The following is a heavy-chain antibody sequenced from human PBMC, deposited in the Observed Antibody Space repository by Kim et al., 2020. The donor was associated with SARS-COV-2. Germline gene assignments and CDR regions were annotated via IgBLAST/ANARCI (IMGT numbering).Heavy chain of an antibody. V-gene: IGHV3-53*01. CDR2: IYSGGST. D-gene: IGHD3-22*01. J-gene: IGHJ6*02. CDR3: ARRLSSIDSSGYRTPVYYYGMDV. Sequence: GGSLRLSCAASGFTVSSNYMSWVRQAPGKGLEWVSVIYSGGSTYYADSVKGRFTISRDNSKNTLYLQMNSLRAEDTAVYYCARRLSSIDSSGYRTPVYYYGMDVWGQGTTVTVSS. CDR1: GFTVSSNY.